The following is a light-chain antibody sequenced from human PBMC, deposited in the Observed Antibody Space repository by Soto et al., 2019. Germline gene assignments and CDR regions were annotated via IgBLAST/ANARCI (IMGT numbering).Light chain of an antibody. Sequence: SYELTQPPSVSVAPGKTARITCWGNNIGSKSVHWYQQKPGQAPVLVIYYDSDRPSGIPERFSGSNSGNTATLTISRVEAGDEADYYCQVWDSSSDHRGVVFGGGTKVTVL. CDR2: YDS. V-gene: IGLV3-21*04. J-gene: IGLJ2*01. CDR1: NIGSKS. CDR3: QVWDSSSDHRGVV.